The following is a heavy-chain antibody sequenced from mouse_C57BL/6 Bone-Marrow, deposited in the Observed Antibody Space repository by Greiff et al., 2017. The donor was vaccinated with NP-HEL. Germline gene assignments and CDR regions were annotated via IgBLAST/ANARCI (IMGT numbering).Heavy chain of an antibody. CDR2: IYPGDGDT. Sequence: QVQLQQSGPELVKPGASVKISCKASGYAFSSSWMNWVKQRPGKGLEWIGRIYPGDGDTNYNGKFKGKATLTADKSSSTAYMQLSSLTSEDSAVYFCARSLYYYGSSYGFYAMDYWGQGTSVTVSS. CDR1: GYAFSSSW. V-gene: IGHV1-82*01. J-gene: IGHJ4*01. CDR3: ARSLYYYGSSYGFYAMDY. D-gene: IGHD1-1*01.